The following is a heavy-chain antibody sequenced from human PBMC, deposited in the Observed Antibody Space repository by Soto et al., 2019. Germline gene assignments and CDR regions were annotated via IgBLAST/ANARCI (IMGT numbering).Heavy chain of an antibody. CDR2: VSSTSGYI. CDR1: GFTFSNYK. D-gene: IGHD5-18*01. V-gene: IGHV3-21*01. Sequence: VGSLRLSCAVFGFTFSNYKMSWVRQAPGKGLEWVSSVSSTSGYIYYGDSVKGRFTISRDNAKNSLYLQMNSLRAEDTAVYYCARANVDTSVVNEYYFDYWGQGTLVTVS. CDR3: ARANVDTSVVNEYYFDY. J-gene: IGHJ4*02.